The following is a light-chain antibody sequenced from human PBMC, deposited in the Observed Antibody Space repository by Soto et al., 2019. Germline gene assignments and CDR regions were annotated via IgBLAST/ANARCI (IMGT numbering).Light chain of an antibody. J-gene: IGKJ5*01. Sequence: DIQMTQSPSSLSACVGDRVTITCRASQSIRNYLNWYQQKPGKAPKLLIYAASSLQSGVPSRFSGSGSGTDFTLTISRLQPEDFAPYYCQQSYSTPRNTFGQGTRLEIK. CDR2: AAS. CDR1: QSIRNY. V-gene: IGKV1-39*01. CDR3: QQSYSTPRNT.